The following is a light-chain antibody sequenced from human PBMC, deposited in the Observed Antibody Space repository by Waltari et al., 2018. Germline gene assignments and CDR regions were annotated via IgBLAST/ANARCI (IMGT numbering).Light chain of an antibody. Sequence: DIVMTQSPLYLPVTPGEPASISCRSSQSLLYRNENNYLAWYFQKPGHSPQLLIYLGSNRASGVPDRFSGSGSGTDFTLTISRVEAEDVGVYYCMQSIHMPVMFGQGTRLDIK. CDR1: QSLLYRNENNY. CDR2: LGS. CDR3: MQSIHMPVM. V-gene: IGKV2-28*01. J-gene: IGKJ5*01.